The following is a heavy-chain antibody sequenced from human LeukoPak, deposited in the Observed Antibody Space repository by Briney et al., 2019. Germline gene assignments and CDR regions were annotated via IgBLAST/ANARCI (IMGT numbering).Heavy chain of an antibody. J-gene: IGHJ4*02. CDR2: ISYDGSNK. Sequence: PGRSLRLSCAASGFTFSSYGMHWVRQAPGKGLEWVAVISYDGSNKYYADSVKGRFTISRDNSKNTLYLQMNSLRAEDTAVYYCAKDLSRFDYWGQGTLVTVSS. CDR3: AKDLSRFDY. V-gene: IGHV3-30*18. CDR1: GFTFSSYG.